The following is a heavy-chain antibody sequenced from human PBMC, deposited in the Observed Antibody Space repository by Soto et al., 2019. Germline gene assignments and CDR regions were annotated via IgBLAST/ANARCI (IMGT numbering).Heavy chain of an antibody. CDR3: ASYISLYNHVFDI. CDR2: VRSKTTNFAT. V-gene: IGHV3-73*02. Sequence: EVKFVESGGGLVQPGESLKLSCAASGFTFSESAVHWVRQASGKGLEWVGSVRSKTTNFATTYAASVTGRFTISRDDPKNTAYLQMDSLKIEDTAVYYCASYISLYNHVFDIWGQGTMVTVSS. D-gene: IGHD6-19*01. J-gene: IGHJ3*02. CDR1: GFTFSESA.